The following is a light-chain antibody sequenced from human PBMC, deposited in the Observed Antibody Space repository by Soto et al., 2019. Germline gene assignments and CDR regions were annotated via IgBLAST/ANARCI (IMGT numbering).Light chain of an antibody. Sequence: DIQMTQSPSSVSASVGDRVTITCRASQDIMSWLAWYQQKPGKAPKLLIYAASSLQSGVPSRFSGSGSGTDFTLTISTLQSEDFATYYCQQANSFPFTFGPGTKVDIK. CDR2: AAS. CDR3: QQANSFPFT. V-gene: IGKV1-12*01. CDR1: QDIMSW. J-gene: IGKJ3*01.